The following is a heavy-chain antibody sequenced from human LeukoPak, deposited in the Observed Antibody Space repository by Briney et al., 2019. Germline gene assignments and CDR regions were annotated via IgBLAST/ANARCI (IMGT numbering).Heavy chain of an antibody. CDR2: IRYDGSNK. CDR3: ATVNRMHESSTSCPFDY. CDR1: GFTFSSYG. Sequence: GGSLRLSCAAYGFTFSSYGMHWVRQAPGKGLEWVAFIRYDGSNKYYADSVKGRFTISRDNSKNTLYLQMNSLRAEDTAVYYCATVNRMHESSTSCPFDYWGQGTLVTVSS. J-gene: IGHJ4*02. D-gene: IGHD2-2*01. V-gene: IGHV3-30*02.